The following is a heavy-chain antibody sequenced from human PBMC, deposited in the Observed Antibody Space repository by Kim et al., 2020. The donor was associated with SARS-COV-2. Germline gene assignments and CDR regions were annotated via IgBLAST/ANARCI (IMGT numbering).Heavy chain of an antibody. CDR2: ST. V-gene: IGHV3-66*01. J-gene: IGHJ4*02. Sequence: STYYADSVKGRFTISRDDSKNTVYLQMNSLRAEDTAVYFCAREPSTYFDYRGQGTLVTVSS. CDR3: AREPSTYFDY.